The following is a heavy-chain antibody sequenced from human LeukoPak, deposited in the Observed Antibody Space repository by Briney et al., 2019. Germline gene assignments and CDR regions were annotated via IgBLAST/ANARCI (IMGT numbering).Heavy chain of an antibody. CDR2: ISVYSGYT. D-gene: IGHD5-12*01. V-gene: IGHV1-18*04. CDR1: GYTFTSYY. Sequence: ASVKVSCKASGYTFTSYYMHWVRQAPGQGLEWMGYISVYSGYTNYAQKVQGRVTMTTDTSTSTAYMELRSLRSDDTAVYYCARGGATTAIDYWGQGALVTVSS. CDR3: ARGGATTAIDY. J-gene: IGHJ4*02.